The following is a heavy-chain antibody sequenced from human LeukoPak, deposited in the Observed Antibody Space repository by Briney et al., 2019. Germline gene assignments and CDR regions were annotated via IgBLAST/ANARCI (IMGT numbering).Heavy chain of an antibody. CDR2: IYYSGST. V-gene: IGHV4-59*01. D-gene: IGHD3-22*01. J-gene: IGHJ4*02. CDR1: GGSISSYY. Sequence: TSSETLSLTCTVSGGSISSYYLSWIRQPPGKGLEWIGYIYYSGSTNYNPPLKSRVTISVDTSKNQFSLKLSSVTAADTAVYYCAREGYYYDSSGYKNWGQGTLVTVSS. CDR3: AREGYYYDSSGYKN.